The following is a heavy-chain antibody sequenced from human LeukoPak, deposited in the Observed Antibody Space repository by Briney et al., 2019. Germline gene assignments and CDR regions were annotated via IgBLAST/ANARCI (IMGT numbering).Heavy chain of an antibody. V-gene: IGHV4-39*01. J-gene: IGHJ4*02. D-gene: IGHD5-24*01. Sequence: WVRQPPGKGLEWIGSFYYSGSLYYNPSLKSRVTISVDTSKNQFSLKLSSVSAADTAVYYCARRRDGYNLYYFDYWGQGILVTVSS. CDR3: ARRRDGYNLYYFDY. CDR2: FYYSGSL.